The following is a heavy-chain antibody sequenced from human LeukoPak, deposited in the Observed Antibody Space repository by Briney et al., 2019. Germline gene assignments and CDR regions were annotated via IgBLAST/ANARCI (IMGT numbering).Heavy chain of an antibody. CDR3: AREGYSGSELSPLAGGDYYFDY. D-gene: IGHD1-26*01. CDR1: GFTTSDNY. V-gene: IGHV3-53*01. CDR2: IYSGGST. Sequence: GGSLRLSCAASGFTTSDNYITWVRQAPGKGLQWVSVIYSGGSTYYADSVKGRFTISRDNSKNTLYLQMNSLRAEDTAVYYCAREGYSGSELSPLAGGDYYFDYWGQGTLVTVSS. J-gene: IGHJ4*02.